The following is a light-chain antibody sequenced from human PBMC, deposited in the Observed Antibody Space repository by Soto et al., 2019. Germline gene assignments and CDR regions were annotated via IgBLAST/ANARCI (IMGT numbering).Light chain of an antibody. V-gene: IGKV3-15*01. J-gene: IGKJ4*01. CDR3: QQYNNWPRAT. Sequence: ILLTQSPATLSVSPGDRATLSCRASQSISSNLAWYQQKPGQAPRLLMFRTSSRATGFPARFSGSGSGTEFNLTISSLQSEDFGVYYCQQYNNWPRATFGGGTKVDIK. CDR2: RTS. CDR1: QSISSN.